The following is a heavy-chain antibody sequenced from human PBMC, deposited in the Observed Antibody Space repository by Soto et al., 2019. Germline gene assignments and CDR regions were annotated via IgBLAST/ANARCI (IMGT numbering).Heavy chain of an antibody. J-gene: IGHJ6*02. CDR1: GGSISSGDYY. Sequence: QVQLQESGPGLVKPSQTLSLTCTVSGGSISSGDYYWSWIRQPPGKGLEWIGYIYYSGSTYYNPSLKSRVTIAVDTSKNQFSRKLSSVTAADTAGYYCARDSRNYGMDVWGQGTTVTVSS. CDR2: IYYSGST. CDR3: ARDSRNYGMDV. V-gene: IGHV4-30-4*01.